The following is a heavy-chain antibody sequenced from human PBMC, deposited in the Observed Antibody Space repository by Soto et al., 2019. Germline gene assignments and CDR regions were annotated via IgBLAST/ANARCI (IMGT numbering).Heavy chain of an antibody. J-gene: IGHJ4*02. CDR3: AKDAFDWDFFFDY. D-gene: IGHD3-9*01. CDR2: ISGSGVST. V-gene: IGHV3-23*01. CDR1: GVTVCSYA. Sequence: AGSLRLGCAASGVTVCSYALSWVCQAPGKGLEWVSAISGSGVSTYYADSVKGRFAISRDSSKNTLYLQMNGLRTEDTAVYYCAKDAFDWDFFFDYWGQGTLVTVS.